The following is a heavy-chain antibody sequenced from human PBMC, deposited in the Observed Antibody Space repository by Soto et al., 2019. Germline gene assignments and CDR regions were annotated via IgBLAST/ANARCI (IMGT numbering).Heavy chain of an antibody. Sequence: SETLSVTCTVSRGYISSGGYYWSWIRQHPGKGLEWIGYIYYSGSTYYNPSLKSRVTIPVDTSKNQFSMKLSSVTAADTAVYCCARVGRLYYDVWSGYPEPFDYWGQGTLVTVSS. CDR3: ARVGRLYYDVWSGYPEPFDY. V-gene: IGHV4-31*03. CDR2: IYYSGST. CDR1: RGYISSGGYY. D-gene: IGHD3-3*01. J-gene: IGHJ4*02.